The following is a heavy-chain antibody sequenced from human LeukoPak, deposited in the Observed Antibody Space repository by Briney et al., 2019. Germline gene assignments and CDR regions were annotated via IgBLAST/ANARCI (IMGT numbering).Heavy chain of an antibody. V-gene: IGHV4-39*01. CDR1: EGSVTSTSYY. CDR2: VYYSGST. CDR3: ASLIAIKDFDY. J-gene: IGHJ4*02. D-gene: IGHD2-21*01. Sequence: PSETLSLTCTVSEGSVTSTSYYWGWIRQPPGKGLEWIGNVYYSGSTYYNPSLKSRVTISVDTSKNQFSLKLSSVTAADTAVYYCASLIAIKDFDYWGQGTLVTVSS.